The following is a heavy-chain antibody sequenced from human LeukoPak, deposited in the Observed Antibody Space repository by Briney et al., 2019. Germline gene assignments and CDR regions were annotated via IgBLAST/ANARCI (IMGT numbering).Heavy chain of an antibody. CDR1: GGSISSGGYY. CDR3: ARGAARPRIDAFDI. D-gene: IGHD6-6*01. Sequence: PSQTLSLTCTVSGGSISSGGYYWSWIRQHPGKGLEGIGYIYYSGSTYYNPSLKSRVTISVDTSKNQFSLKLSSVTAADTDVYYCARGAARPRIDAFDIWGQGTMVTVSS. V-gene: IGHV4-31*03. CDR2: IYYSGST. J-gene: IGHJ3*02.